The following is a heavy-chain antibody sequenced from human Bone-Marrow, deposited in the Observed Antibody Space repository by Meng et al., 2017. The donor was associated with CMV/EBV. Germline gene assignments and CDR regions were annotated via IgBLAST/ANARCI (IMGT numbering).Heavy chain of an antibody. J-gene: IGHJ6*02. V-gene: IGHV3-7*01. Sequence: GGSLRLSCAASGFTFSNYWMSWVRQAPGRGLEWLANIKTDGSEKYSVASVRGRFTISRDNAKNSLSLQMTSLRVDDTAVYYCARGGNSFWSGYFYGMDVWGQGTTVTVSS. D-gene: IGHD3-3*01. CDR1: GFTFSNYW. CDR2: IKTDGSEK. CDR3: ARGGNSFWSGYFYGMDV.